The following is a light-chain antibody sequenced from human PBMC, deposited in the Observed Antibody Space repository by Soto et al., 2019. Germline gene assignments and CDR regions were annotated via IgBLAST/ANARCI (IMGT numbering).Light chain of an antibody. Sequence: QSALTQPASVSGSPGQSVTISCTGTSSDVGGYNYVSWYQQHPGKAPKLLIYDVSHRPSVVSSRFSGSKSGNTASLAISGLQAEDEADYYCQSYDSNTVVFGGGTKLTVL. V-gene: IGLV2-14*03. CDR1: SSDVGGYNY. CDR3: QSYDSNTVV. J-gene: IGLJ2*01. CDR2: DVS.